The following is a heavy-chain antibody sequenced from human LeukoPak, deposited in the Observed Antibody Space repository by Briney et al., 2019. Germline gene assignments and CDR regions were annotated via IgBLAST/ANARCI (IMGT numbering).Heavy chain of an antibody. Sequence: GGSLRLSCAASGFTFSDHYMSWIRQAPGKGLEWISYISSGGSTTNYADSVKGRFTISRDNAKKSLYLQMNSLRADDTAVYYCARETGSSWNEHFQPWGQGTLVTVSS. V-gene: IGHV3-11*01. CDR2: ISSGGSTT. J-gene: IGHJ1*01. CDR1: GFTFSDHY. CDR3: ARETGSSWNEHFQP. D-gene: IGHD6-13*01.